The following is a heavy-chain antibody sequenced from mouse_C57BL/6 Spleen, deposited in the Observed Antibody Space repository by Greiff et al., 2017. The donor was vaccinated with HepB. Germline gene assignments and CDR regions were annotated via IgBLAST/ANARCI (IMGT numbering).Heavy chain of an antibody. Sequence: VQLQQSGAELAKPGASVKLSCKASGYTFTSYWMHWVKQRPGQGLEWIGYINPSSGYTKYNQKFKDKATLTADKSSSTAYMQLSSLTYEDSAVYYCASIYYDYDRAMDYWGQGTSVTVSS. CDR2: INPSSGYT. D-gene: IGHD2-4*01. CDR1: GYTFTSYW. CDR3: ASIYYDYDRAMDY. V-gene: IGHV1-7*01. J-gene: IGHJ4*01.